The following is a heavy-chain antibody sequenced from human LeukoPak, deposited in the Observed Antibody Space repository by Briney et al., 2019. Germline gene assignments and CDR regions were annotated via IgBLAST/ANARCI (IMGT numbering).Heavy chain of an antibody. V-gene: IGHV4-4*02. CDR3: ARRKGSGSYAPRNWFDP. Sequence: SETLSLTCAVSGGSISSSNWWSWVRQPPGKGLEWIGEIYHSGSTYYNPSLKSRVTISVDTSKNQFSLKLSSVTAADTAVYYCARRKGSGSYAPRNWFDPWGQGTLVTVSS. CDR1: GGSISSSNW. J-gene: IGHJ5*02. D-gene: IGHD3-10*01. CDR2: IYHSGST.